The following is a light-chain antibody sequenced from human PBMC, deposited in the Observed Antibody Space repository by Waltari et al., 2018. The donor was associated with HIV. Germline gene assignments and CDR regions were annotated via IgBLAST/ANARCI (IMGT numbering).Light chain of an antibody. Sequence: QSALTQPASVSGSPGQSITISCTGTSSDVGGYNYVSWYQQHPGKAPKLMIYEVSNRPSGVSNRFSVSKSGNTASRTISVLQAEDEADYYCSSYTSSSTPYVVFGGGTKLTVL. V-gene: IGLV2-14*01. J-gene: IGLJ2*01. CDR3: SSYTSSSTPYVV. CDR1: SSDVGGYNY. CDR2: EVS.